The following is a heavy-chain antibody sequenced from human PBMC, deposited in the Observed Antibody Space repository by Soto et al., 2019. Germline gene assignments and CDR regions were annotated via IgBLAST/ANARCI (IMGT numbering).Heavy chain of an antibody. J-gene: IGHJ6*02. CDR2: ISPYDGYT. Sequence: QVQLVQSGAEVKKPGASVKVSCKASGYTFTSYGINWVXQAXXXGLXXXGWISPYDGYTNYAQILQGRVYMTTDTSTXTXXXXXXXXXXXXXXXXXXXXXXXXXXXXSXXXXXXXXNVWGQGTTVTVSS. CDR3: XXXXXXXXXXSXXXXXXXXNV. V-gene: IGHV1-18*01. CDR1: GYTFTSYG.